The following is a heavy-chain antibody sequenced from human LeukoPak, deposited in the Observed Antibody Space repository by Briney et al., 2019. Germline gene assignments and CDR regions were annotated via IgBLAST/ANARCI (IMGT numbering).Heavy chain of an antibody. CDR1: GGSISSGSYY. D-gene: IGHD4-17*01. J-gene: IGHJ4*02. Sequence: SQTLSLTCTVSGGSISSGSYYWSWIRQPAGKGLEWIGRIYTSGSTNHNPSLKSRVTISVDTSKNQFSLKLSSVTAADTAVYYCARGGDYGDYEGYWGQGTLVTVSS. CDR3: ARGGDYGDYEGY. V-gene: IGHV4-61*02. CDR2: IYTSGST.